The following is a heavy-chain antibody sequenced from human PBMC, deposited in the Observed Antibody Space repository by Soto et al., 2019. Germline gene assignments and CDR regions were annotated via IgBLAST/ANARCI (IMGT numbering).Heavy chain of an antibody. CDR1: GFTFSSYA. D-gene: IGHD6-19*01. J-gene: IGHJ3*02. Sequence: GGSLRLSCAASGFTFSSYAMSWVRQAPGKGLEWVSAISGSGGSTYYADSVKCRFTISRDNTKNTLYLQMNSLRTEDTAVGYCSNVSGWFWRPANAFDIWGQGTMVTVSS. CDR3: SNVSGWFWRPANAFDI. V-gene: IGHV3-23*01. CDR2: ISGSGGST.